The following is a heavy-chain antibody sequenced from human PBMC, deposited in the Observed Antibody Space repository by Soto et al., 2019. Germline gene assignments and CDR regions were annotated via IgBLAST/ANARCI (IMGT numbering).Heavy chain of an antibody. CDR3: ARAGGAGSGHDWFDP. J-gene: IGHJ5*02. CDR2: IHYSGST. V-gene: IGHV4-31*03. Sequence: SETLSLTCNVSGGSVSSGGYYWSWIRQHPGKGLEWIGYIHYSGSTYYNPSLKSRVTMSIDTSKNLFSLNLSSVTAADTAVYYCARAGGAGSGHDWFDPWGQGTLVTVLL. CDR1: GGSVSSGGYY. D-gene: IGHD6-13*01.